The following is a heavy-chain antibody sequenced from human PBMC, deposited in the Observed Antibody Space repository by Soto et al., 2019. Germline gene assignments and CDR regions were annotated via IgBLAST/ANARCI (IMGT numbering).Heavy chain of an antibody. V-gene: IGHV4-39*01. Sequence: QLQLQESGPGLVKPSETLSLTCSVSSGSISSSNYYWGWIRQPPGKGLEWIGSIYYSGNTYYSPSLKSRVTISVATSKNQFSLRLISVTAADTAVYYCARHPTMTSINFQQWGQGTLVTVSS. CDR2: IYYSGNT. CDR3: ARHPTMTSINFQQ. D-gene: IGHD2-21*02. CDR1: SGSISSSNYY. J-gene: IGHJ1*01.